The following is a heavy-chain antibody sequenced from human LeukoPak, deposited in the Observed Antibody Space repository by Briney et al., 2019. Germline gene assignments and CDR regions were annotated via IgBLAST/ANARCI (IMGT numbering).Heavy chain of an antibody. CDR1: GYTLTELP. V-gene: IGHV1-24*01. J-gene: IGHJ3*02. Sequence: ASVKVSCKVSGYTLTELPMHWVRQAPGKGLEWMGGFDPEDGETIYAQKFQGRVTMTEDTSTDTAYMELSSLRSEDTAVYYCATEVVLRRNDAFDIWGQGTMVTVSS. D-gene: IGHD2/OR15-2a*01. CDR2: FDPEDGET. CDR3: ATEVVLRRNDAFDI.